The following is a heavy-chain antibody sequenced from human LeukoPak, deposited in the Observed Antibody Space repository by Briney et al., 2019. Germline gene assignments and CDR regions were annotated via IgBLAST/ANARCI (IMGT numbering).Heavy chain of an antibody. CDR2: ISSRSSTI. J-gene: IGHJ4*02. CDR1: GFTFSSYS. Sequence: GGSLRLSCAASGFTFSSYSMNWVREAPGKGLEGVSYISSRSSTIYYADSVKGRFTISRANSENTLYVQMNSLRAEDTAVYYCAKDLVAGSLDYWGQGTLVTVSS. V-gene: IGHV3-48*01. D-gene: IGHD3-10*01. CDR3: AKDLVAGSLDY.